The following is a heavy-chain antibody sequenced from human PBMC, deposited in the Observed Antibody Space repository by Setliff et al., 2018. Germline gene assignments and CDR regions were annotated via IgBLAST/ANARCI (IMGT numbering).Heavy chain of an antibody. CDR3: ARGIAARPDYYYYYYMDV. D-gene: IGHD6-6*01. V-gene: IGHV4-4*08. CDR2: IYSSGST. CDR1: GDTLSVYY. J-gene: IGHJ6*03. Sequence: PSETLSLTCTVSGDTLSVYYWSWVRQSPGQGLEWIGYIYSSGSTNYNPSLESRVTISVDTSKNQFSLKLSSVTAADTAVYYCARGIAARPDYYYYYYMDVWGKGTTVTVSS.